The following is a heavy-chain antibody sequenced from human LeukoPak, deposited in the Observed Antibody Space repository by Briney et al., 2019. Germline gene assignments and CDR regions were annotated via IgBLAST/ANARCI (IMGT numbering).Heavy chain of an antibody. J-gene: IGHJ4*02. Sequence: GGSLRLSCAASGFTFDDYGMSWVRQAPGKRLEWVSGINWNGGSTGYADSVKGRFTISRDNAKNSLYLQMNSLRAEDTALYHCARAVGLLYFDYWGQGTLVTVPS. D-gene: IGHD2-21*02. CDR1: GFTFDDYG. CDR2: INWNGGST. V-gene: IGHV3-20*01. CDR3: ARAVGLLYFDY.